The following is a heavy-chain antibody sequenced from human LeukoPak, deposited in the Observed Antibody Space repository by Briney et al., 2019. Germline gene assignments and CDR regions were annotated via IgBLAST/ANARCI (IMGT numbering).Heavy chain of an antibody. V-gene: IGHV4-31*03. CDR1: GGSISSGGYY. CDR2: ISYSGGT. Sequence: SQTLSLTCTVSGGSISSGGYYWSWIRQHPGKGLEWIGYISYSGGTYYNPSRKSRVTISVDTPKNQFSLKLSSVTAADTAVYYCARVVMVRGVVIKVTYYFDYWGQGTLVTVSS. J-gene: IGHJ4*02. CDR3: ARVVMVRGVVIKVTYYFDY. D-gene: IGHD3-10*01.